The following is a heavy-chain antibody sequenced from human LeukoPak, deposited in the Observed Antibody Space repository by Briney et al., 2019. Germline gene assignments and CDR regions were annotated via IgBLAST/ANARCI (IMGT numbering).Heavy chain of an antibody. J-gene: IGHJ6*02. CDR1: GGSISHYY. CDR3: AREDPRTKVPEGMDV. CDR2: IYYSGTT. Sequence: SETLSLTCTVSGGSISHYYWSWIRQPPGKGLEWIGYIYYSGTTNYNPSLKSRVTISVDTSKNQFSLKLDSVTAADTAVYYCAREDPRTKVPEGMDVWGQGTTVTVSS. D-gene: IGHD4/OR15-4a*01. V-gene: IGHV4-59*01.